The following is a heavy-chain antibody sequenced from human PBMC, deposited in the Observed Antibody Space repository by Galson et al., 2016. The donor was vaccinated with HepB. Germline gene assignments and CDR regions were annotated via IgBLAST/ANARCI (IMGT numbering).Heavy chain of an antibody. D-gene: IGHD6-6*01. CDR3: ARELVRSAFDL. Sequence: SLRLSCAAPGFNFKVYGMHWVRQAPGKGLQWISYISSSISTIYYADSVVGRFTISRDNAKNSVYLQMNNLRDEDTGVYYCARELVRSAFDLWGQGTLVTVSS. CDR2: ISSSISTI. J-gene: IGHJ3*01. V-gene: IGHV3-48*02. CDR1: GFNFKVYG.